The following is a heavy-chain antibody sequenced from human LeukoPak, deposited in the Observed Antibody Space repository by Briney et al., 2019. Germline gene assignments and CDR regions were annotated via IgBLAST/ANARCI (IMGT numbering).Heavy chain of an antibody. CDR3: AKNELYYYDSSGYISPQVVY. D-gene: IGHD3-22*01. Sequence: GGSLRLSCAASGFTFSSYAMSWVRQAPGKGLGWVSAISGIGGSTYYADSVKGRFTISRDNSKNTLYMKMNSLRAEDTAVYYCAKNELYYYDSSGYISPQVVYWGQGTLVTVSS. V-gene: IGHV3-23*01. CDR2: ISGIGGST. CDR1: GFTFSSYA. J-gene: IGHJ4*02.